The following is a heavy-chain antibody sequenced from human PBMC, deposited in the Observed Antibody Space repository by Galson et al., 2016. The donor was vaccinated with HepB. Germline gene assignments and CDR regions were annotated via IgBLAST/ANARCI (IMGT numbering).Heavy chain of an antibody. CDR2: ISAYYGTT. CDR1: GYTFTTYG. CDR3: ARDSEASGVVYFHH. Sequence: QSGAEVKKPGESLKISCKASGYTFTTYGISWARQAPGRGLEWMGWISAYYGTTKYAQKFQGRVTLTRDIATRTAYMELRSLRYDDTAVYYCARDSEASGVVYFHHWGQGTLVTVSS. J-gene: IGHJ1*01. D-gene: IGHD2-8*02. V-gene: IGHV1-18*01.